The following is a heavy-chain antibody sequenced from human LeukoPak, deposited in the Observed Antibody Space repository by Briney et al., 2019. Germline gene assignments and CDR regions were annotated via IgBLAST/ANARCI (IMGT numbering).Heavy chain of an antibody. D-gene: IGHD3-10*01. J-gene: IGHJ4*02. CDR2: ISYDGSNK. CDR1: GFTFSSYG. V-gene: IGHV3-30*18. CDR3: AKERDTMVRVFDY. Sequence: PGGSLRLSCAASGFTFSSYGMHWVRQAPGKGLEWVAVISYDGSNKCYADSVKGRFTISRDNSKNTLYLQMNSLRAEDTAVYYCAKERDTMVRVFDYWGQGTLVTVSS.